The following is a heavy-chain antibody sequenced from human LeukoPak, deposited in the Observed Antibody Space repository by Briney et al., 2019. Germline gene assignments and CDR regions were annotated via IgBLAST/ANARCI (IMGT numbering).Heavy chain of an antibody. J-gene: IGHJ4*02. Sequence: PSETLSLTCAVSDYSISSGFYWGWIRQPPGKGLEWIGSIYHTGTTYYNPSLKSRVTMSVDTSKNQFSLKLSSVTAADTAVYYCASLPSNTVTHDYWGQGTLVTVSS. D-gene: IGHD4-11*01. CDR1: DYSISSGFY. CDR3: ASLPSNTVTHDY. CDR2: IYHTGTT. V-gene: IGHV4-38-2*01.